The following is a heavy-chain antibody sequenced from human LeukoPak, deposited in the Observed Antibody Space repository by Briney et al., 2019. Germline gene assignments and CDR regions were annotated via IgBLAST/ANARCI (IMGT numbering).Heavy chain of an antibody. J-gene: IGHJ4*02. CDR3: AKRSVYSSGWYLLDY. Sequence: GRSLRLSCAASGITFSSYGMHWVRQAPGKGLEWVAVISNDGSNKYYADSLKGRFTTSRDNSKNTLFLQMNSLRAEDTAVYYCAKRSVYSSGWYLLDYWGQGTLVTVSS. V-gene: IGHV3-30*18. CDR2: ISNDGSNK. CDR1: GITFSSYG. D-gene: IGHD6-19*01.